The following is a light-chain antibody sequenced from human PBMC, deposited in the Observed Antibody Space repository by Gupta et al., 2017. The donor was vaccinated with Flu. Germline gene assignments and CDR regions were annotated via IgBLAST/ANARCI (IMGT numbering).Light chain of an antibody. Sequence: DIVMTQSPDSLAVSLGERATINCKSSQSVLRNSNNKNYLVWYQQKPGQPPKLLINWASTRGIGVPDRFTGSGSGTDFTLTINSLQAEDVAVYYCQQYYSSPWTFGRGTKVEIK. V-gene: IGKV4-1*01. CDR2: WAS. CDR3: QQYYSSPWT. J-gene: IGKJ1*01. CDR1: QSVLRNSNNKNY.